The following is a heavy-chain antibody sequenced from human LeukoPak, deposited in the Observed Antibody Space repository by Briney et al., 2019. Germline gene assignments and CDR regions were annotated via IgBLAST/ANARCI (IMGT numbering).Heavy chain of an antibody. CDR3: ARDSGSYGDRYFDY. CDR2: IKQDGSEK. CDR1: GFTFSSYW. D-gene: IGHD1-26*01. V-gene: IGHV3-7*03. Sequence: GGSLRLTCAASGFTFSSYWMSWVRQAPGKGLEWVANIKQDGSEKYYVDSVKGRFTISRDNAKNSLYLQMNSLRAEDTAVYYCARDSGSYGDRYFDYWGQGTLVTVSS. J-gene: IGHJ4*02.